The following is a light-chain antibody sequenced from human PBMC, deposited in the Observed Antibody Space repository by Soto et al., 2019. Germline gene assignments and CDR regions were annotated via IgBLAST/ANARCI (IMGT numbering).Light chain of an antibody. J-gene: IGKJ4*01. CDR2: AAS. Sequence: DIQMTQSPSFVSASVGDRVTITCRASQAISIWLAWYQQKPGTAPRLLMYAASNLQSGVPSRFSGSGSGTDFTLTIISRQPEDFATYYCQQANSFPLTFGGGTKVEMK. CDR3: QQANSFPLT. CDR1: QAISIW. V-gene: IGKV1-12*01.